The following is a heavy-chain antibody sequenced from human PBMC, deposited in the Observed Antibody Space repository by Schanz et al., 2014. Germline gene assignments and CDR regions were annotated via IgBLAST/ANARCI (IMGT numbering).Heavy chain of an antibody. V-gene: IGHV3-7*03. J-gene: IGHJ4*02. Sequence: EVQLVESGGGLVQPGGSLRLSCAASGFTFSSYCINWVRQAPGKGLEWVANINQDGSEKYYVDSVKGRFTISRDNAKNSLYLQMNSLRAEDTAVYYCAKDHAGSDILTALGNWGQGTLVTVSS. CDR2: INQDGSEK. CDR1: GFTFSSYC. D-gene: IGHD3-9*01. CDR3: AKDHAGSDILTALGN.